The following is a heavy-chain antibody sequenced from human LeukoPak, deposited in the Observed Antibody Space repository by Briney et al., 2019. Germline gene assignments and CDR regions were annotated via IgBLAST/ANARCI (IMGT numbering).Heavy chain of an antibody. CDR1: GGSFSGYY. CDR3: ARGMVVVAATKGFDP. D-gene: IGHD2-15*01. J-gene: IGHJ5*02. Sequence: SETLSLTCAVYGGSFSGYYWSWIRQPPGKGLEWIGEINHSGSTNYNPSLKSRVTISVDTSKNQFSLKLSSVTAADTAVYYCARGMVVVAATKGFDPWGQGTLVTVSS. V-gene: IGHV4-34*01. CDR2: INHSGST.